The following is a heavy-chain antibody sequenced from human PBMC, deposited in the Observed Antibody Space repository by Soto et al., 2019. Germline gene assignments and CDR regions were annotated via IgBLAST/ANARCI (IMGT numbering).Heavy chain of an antibody. CDR2: ISSSSSYT. J-gene: IGHJ6*02. V-gene: IGHV3-11*06. CDR1: GFTFSDYY. Sequence: GGSLRLSCAASGFTFSDYYMSWIRQAPGKGLEWVSYISSSSSYTNYADSVKGRFTISRDNAKNSLYLQMNSLRAEDTAVYYCARDRQGAYYYYYGMDVWGQGTTVTVS. D-gene: IGHD3-16*01. CDR3: ARDRQGAYYYYYGMDV.